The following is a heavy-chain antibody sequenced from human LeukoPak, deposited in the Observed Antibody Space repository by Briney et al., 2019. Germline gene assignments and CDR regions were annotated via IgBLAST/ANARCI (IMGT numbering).Heavy chain of an antibody. CDR3: ARDTAATDYYMDV. D-gene: IGHD6-13*01. CDR2: INPSGGST. V-gene: IGHV1-46*01. Sequence: ASVKVSCTASGYTFTSYYMHWVRQAPGQGLEWMGIINPSGGSTSYAQKFQGRVTMTRDMSTSTVYMELSSLRSEDTAVYYCARDTAATDYYMDVWGKGTTVTVSS. J-gene: IGHJ6*03. CDR1: GYTFTSYY.